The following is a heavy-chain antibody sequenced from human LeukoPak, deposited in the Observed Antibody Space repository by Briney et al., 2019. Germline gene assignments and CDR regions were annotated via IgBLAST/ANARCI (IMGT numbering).Heavy chain of an antibody. CDR1: GGSFSGHY. J-gene: IGHJ5*02. V-gene: IGHV4-34*01. CDR2: INHSGST. D-gene: IGHD3-3*01. CDR3: ARVRSFGVVINWFDP. Sequence: SETLSLTCAVYGGSFSGHYWSWIRQPPGKGLEWIGEINHSGSTNYNPSLKSRVTISVDTSKNQFSLKLSSVTAADTAVYYCARVRSFGVVINWFDPWGQGTLVTVSS.